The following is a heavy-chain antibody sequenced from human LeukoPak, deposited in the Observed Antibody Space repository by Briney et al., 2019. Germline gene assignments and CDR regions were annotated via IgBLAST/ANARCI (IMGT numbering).Heavy chain of an antibody. CDR3: ARIQSRIIASRPGNPAFDY. V-gene: IGHV1-18*01. CDR2: ISTYNDNT. D-gene: IGHD6-6*01. J-gene: IGHJ4*02. CDR1: GYTFTSYG. Sequence: GASVKVSCKASGYTFTSYGISWVRQAPGPGLEWMGWISTYNDNTHYAQKIQGRVTMTTDTSTSTINMELKSMRSDDTAVYYCARIQSRIIASRPGNPAFDYWGRGTLVTVSS.